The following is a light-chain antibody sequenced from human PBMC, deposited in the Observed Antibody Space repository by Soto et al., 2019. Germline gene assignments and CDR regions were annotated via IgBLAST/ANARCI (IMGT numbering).Light chain of an antibody. J-gene: IGKJ5*01. CDR1: QSISSN. CDR2: GTS. CDR3: QQYNTWPSIT. V-gene: IGKV3-15*01. Sequence: EIVMTQSPATLSVSPGERVTLSCRASQSISSNLAWYQQKPGQAPSLLMYGTSTRATGIPARFSGRWSGTEFTLTISSLQSEDFAVYYCQQYNTWPSITFGQGTRLEIK.